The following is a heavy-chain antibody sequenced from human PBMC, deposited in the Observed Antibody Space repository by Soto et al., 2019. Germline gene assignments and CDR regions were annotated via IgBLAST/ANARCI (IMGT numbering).Heavy chain of an antibody. J-gene: IGHJ6*03. CDR2: IYYSGST. CDR1: GGSISSSSYH. Sequence: SETLSLTCTVSGGSISSSSYHWGWIRQPPGKRLEWIGSIYYSGSTYYNPSLKSRVTISGNTSKNQFSLKLSSVSAADTAVYYCAVGLDYYHYYMDVWGKGTTVTVSS. CDR3: AVGLDYYHYYMDV. D-gene: IGHD3-10*01. V-gene: IGHV4-39*01.